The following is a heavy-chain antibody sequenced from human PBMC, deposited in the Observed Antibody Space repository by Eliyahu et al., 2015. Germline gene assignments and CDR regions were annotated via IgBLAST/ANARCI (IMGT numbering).Heavy chain of an antibody. Sequence: EVQMLESXGGLVQPGGSLRLSCAASXXTFDNYXXXWVRQAPGKGLEWVSAISGSGTSTKHADSVKGRFTISRDNSKNTLYLEMNSLRAEDSAVYYCAKCRTAEGFFDWFAPSDYWGQGTLVTVSS. D-gene: IGHD3-9*01. J-gene: IGHJ4*02. CDR2: ISGSGTST. V-gene: IGHV3-23*01. CDR3: AKCRTAEGFFDWFAPSDY. CDR1: XXTFDNYX.